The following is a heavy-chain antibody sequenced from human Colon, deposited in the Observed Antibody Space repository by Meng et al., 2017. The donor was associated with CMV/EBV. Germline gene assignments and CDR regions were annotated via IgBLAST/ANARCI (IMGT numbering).Heavy chain of an antibody. CDR2: IKSKTDGGTT. CDR1: GFTFSTAW. CDR3: TKELGAGSFDS. Sequence: VRLVDAGGDLLKPGVPLILSVAVSGFTFSTAWMSWVRQSPGKGLEWVGHIKSKTDGGTTDYAAPVKGRFTISRDDSKNTLYLQMNSLKTDDTGVYYCTKELGAGSFDSWGQGTLVTVSS. V-gene: IGHV3-15*01. D-gene: IGHD6-19*01. J-gene: IGHJ4*02.